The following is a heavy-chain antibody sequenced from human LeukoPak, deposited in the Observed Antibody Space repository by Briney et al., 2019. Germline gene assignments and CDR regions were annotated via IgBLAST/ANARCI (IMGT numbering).Heavy chain of an antibody. Sequence: ASVKVSCKVSGYTLTELSMHWVRQAPGKGLEWMGGFDPEDGETIYAQKFQGRVTMTEDTSTDTAYMELSSLRSEDTAVYYCATFIAYRGGDCSYYFDYWGQGTLVTVSS. CDR2: FDPEDGET. D-gene: IGHD2-21*02. CDR1: GYTLTELS. J-gene: IGHJ4*02. V-gene: IGHV1-24*01. CDR3: ATFIAYRGGDCSYYFDY.